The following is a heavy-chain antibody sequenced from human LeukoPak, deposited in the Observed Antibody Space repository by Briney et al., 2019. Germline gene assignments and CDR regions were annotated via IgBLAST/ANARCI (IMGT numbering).Heavy chain of an antibody. CDR2: IRYDGSNK. CDR3: AREDVNTAGDGAFDI. V-gene: IGHV3-30*02. D-gene: IGHD3-10*01. Sequence: GGSLRLSWAASGFTFSRYGIHWVRQAQGKGREWVAFIRYDGSNKYYADSVKGRFTISRDNSKNTLYLQMNSLRAEDTAVYYCAREDVNTAGDGAFDIWGQGTMVTVSS. CDR1: GFTFSRYG. J-gene: IGHJ3*02.